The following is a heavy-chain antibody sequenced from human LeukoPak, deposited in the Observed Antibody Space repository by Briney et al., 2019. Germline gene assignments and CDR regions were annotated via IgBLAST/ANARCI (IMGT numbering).Heavy chain of an antibody. CDR2: ISSSSSYI. J-gene: IGHJ1*01. CDR3: AKDPQLRYFDWLLGYFQH. CDR1: GFFVSSKY. Sequence: GGSLRLSCAVSGFFVSSKYINWVRQAPGKGLEWVSFISSSSSYIYYADSVKGRFTISRDNSKNTLYLQMNSLRAEDTAVYYCAKDPQLRYFDWLLGYFQHWGQGTLVTVSS. D-gene: IGHD3-9*01. V-gene: IGHV3-21*01.